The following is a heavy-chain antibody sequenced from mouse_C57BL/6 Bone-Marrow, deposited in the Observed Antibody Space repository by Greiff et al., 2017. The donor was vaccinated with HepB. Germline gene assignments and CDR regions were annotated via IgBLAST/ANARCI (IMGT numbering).Heavy chain of an antibody. CDR2: ILPGSGST. Sequence: QVQLQQSGAELMKPGASAKLSCKATGYTFTGYWIEWVKQRPGHGLEWIGEILPGSGSTNYNEKFKGKATFTADTSSNTAYMQLSSLTTEDSAIYYCARGGYYDYDGGPPWFAYWGQGTLVTVSA. CDR1: GYTFTGYW. CDR3: ARGGYYDYDGGPPWFAY. J-gene: IGHJ3*01. D-gene: IGHD2-4*01. V-gene: IGHV1-9*01.